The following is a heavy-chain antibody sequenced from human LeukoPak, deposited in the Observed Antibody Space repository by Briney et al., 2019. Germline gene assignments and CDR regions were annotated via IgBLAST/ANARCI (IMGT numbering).Heavy chain of an antibody. CDR3: AREEYHGSGSYSSDY. J-gene: IGHJ4*02. CDR1: GFNFSDSR. V-gene: IGHV3-7*01. D-gene: IGHD3-10*01. CDR2: INRDGTEK. Sequence: PGGSLRLSCATSGFNFSDSRMTWVRQAPGKGLQWVANINRDGTEKHFLDSVEGRFTISRDNAKNSLSLQVNSLRAEDTAVYYCAREEYHGSGSYSSDYWGQGTLVTVSS.